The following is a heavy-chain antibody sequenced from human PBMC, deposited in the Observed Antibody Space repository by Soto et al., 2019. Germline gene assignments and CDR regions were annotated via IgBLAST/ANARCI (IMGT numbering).Heavy chain of an antibody. CDR1: GGSISSSSYY. Sequence: SETLSLTCTVSGGSISSSSYYWGWIRQPPGKGLEWIGSIYYSGSTYYNPSLKSRVTISVDTSKNQFSLKLSSVTAADTAVYYCARHGFPATEDLYYFDYWGQGTLVTVSS. CDR3: ARHGFPATEDLYYFDY. D-gene: IGHD4-4*01. J-gene: IGHJ4*02. CDR2: IYYSGST. V-gene: IGHV4-39*01.